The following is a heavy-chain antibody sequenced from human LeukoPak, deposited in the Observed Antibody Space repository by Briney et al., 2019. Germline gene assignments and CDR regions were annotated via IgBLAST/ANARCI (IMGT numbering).Heavy chain of an antibody. J-gene: IGHJ4*02. CDR3: ARQGPLTTAVTTRTNPFDY. D-gene: IGHD4-11*01. CDR1: AGSISSSY. CDR2: IYYSGST. Sequence: SETLSLTCTVSAGSISSSYWSWVRQPPGKGLEWIGYIYYSGSTNYNPSLKSRVTISVDTSKNQFSLKLNSVTAADTAVYYCARQGPLTTAVTTRTNPFDYWGQGTLVTVSS. V-gene: IGHV4-59*08.